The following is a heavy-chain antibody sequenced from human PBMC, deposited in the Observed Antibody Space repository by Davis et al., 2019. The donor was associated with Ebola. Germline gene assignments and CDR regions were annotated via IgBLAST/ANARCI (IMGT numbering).Heavy chain of an antibody. CDR3: ARQITIFGVVILDY. CDR2: IYPGDSDT. V-gene: IGHV5-51*01. D-gene: IGHD3-3*01. Sequence: GGSLRLSCQGSGYSFTTYWIGWVRQMPGKGLEWMGIIYPGDSDTRYSPSFQGQVTISADKSISTAYLQWSSLKASDTAMYYCARQITIFGVVILDYWGQGTLVTVSS. J-gene: IGHJ4*02. CDR1: GYSFTTYW.